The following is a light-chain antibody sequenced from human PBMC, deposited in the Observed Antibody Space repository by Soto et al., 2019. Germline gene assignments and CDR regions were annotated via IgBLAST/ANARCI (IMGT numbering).Light chain of an antibody. CDR3: QQSYSTLT. J-gene: IGKJ4*01. Sequence: DIQMTQSPSSLSASVGDRVTITCRASQSISSYLNWYQQKPGKAPKLLIYAASSLQSGVPSRFSGSGSWTDFTLTISSLQPEDFATYYCQQSYSTLTVGGGTKVDIK. V-gene: IGKV1-39*01. CDR1: QSISSY. CDR2: AAS.